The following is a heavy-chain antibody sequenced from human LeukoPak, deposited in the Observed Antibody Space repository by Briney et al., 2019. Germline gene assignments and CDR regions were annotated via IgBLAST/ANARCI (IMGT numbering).Heavy chain of an antibody. J-gene: IGHJ4*02. V-gene: IGHV3-15*01. CDR1: GFTFSNAW. CDR2: IKSKTDGGTT. CDR3: TTYGYSSSWHSFDY. Sequence: PGGSLRLSCAASGFTFSNAWMSWVRQAPGKGLEWVGRIKSKTDGGTTDYAAPVKGRFTISRDDSKNTLYLQMNSLKTEDTAVYYCTTYGYSSSWHSFDYWGQGTLVTVSS. D-gene: IGHD6-13*01.